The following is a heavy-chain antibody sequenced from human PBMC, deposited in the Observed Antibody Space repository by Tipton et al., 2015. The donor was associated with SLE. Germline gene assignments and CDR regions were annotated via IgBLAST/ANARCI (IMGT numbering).Heavy chain of an antibody. D-gene: IGHD6-19*01. J-gene: IGHJ3*02. Sequence: SLRLSCAASGFTFSSYAMHWVRQAPGKGLEWVAVISYDGSNKYYADSVKGRFTISRENSKNTLYLQMNSLRDEDTAVYYCAKGAYSSGWRVGAFDIWGQGTLVTVSS. CDR2: ISYDGSNK. V-gene: IGHV3-30-3*01. CDR1: GFTFSSYA. CDR3: AKGAYSSGWRVGAFDI.